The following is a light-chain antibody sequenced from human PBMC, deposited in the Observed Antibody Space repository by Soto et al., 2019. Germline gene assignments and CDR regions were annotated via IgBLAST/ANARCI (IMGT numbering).Light chain of an antibody. CDR3: QQYNSWPIT. CDR1: QSVGNT. CDR2: GAS. V-gene: IGKV3-15*01. Sequence: EIGMTQSPATLSVSPGERVTLSCRASQSVGNTLAWYQQKPGQAPRLLISGASARATGIPARFSGSGSGTEFSLTISSLQSEDFAVYYCQQYNSWPITFGGRTKVDIK. J-gene: IGKJ4*01.